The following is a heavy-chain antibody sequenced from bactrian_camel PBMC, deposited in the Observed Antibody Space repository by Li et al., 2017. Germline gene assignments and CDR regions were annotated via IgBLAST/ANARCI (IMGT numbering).Heavy chain of an antibody. CDR1: GYTYNRNC. V-gene: IGHV3S1*01. J-gene: IGHJ4*01. D-gene: IGHD3*01. CDR2: IYTGSGNT. Sequence: VQLVESGGGSVQAGGSLRLSCAASGYTYNRNCMAWFRQAPGKEREGVARIYTGSGNTYYADSVKGRFTISQDNAKNTLYLQMNNLKPEDTAMYYCAADLERWLFRDAAAFEFAGQGTQVTVS.